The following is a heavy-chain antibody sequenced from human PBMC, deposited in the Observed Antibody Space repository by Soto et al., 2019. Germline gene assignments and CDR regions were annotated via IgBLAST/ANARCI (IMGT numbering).Heavy chain of an antibody. J-gene: IGHJ2*01. CDR1: GASINNNDYY. D-gene: IGHD3-22*01. Sequence: PPETLSLTCTVSGASINNNDYYWSWIRQTPGKGLEWIGYVYYSGTTDYIPSLKSRLSMSIDKSQNQFTLKLNSVTAADTATYYCARMSYFYDKWHFDLWGRGTLVTVSS. CDR3: ARMSYFYDKWHFDL. V-gene: IGHV4-30-4*01. CDR2: VYYSGTT.